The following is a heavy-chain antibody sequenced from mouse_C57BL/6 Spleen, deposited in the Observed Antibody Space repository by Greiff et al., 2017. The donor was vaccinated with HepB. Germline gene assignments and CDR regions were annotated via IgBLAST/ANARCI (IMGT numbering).Heavy chain of an antibody. V-gene: IGHV5-6*01. Sequence: EVKLMESGGDLVKPGGSLKLSCAASGFTFSSYGMSWVRQTPDKRLEWVATISSGGSYTYYPDSVKGRFTISRDNAKNTLYLQMSSLKSEDTAMYYCARHGYFPFAYWGQGTLVTVSA. CDR3: ARHGYFPFAY. CDR2: ISSGGSYT. CDR1: GFTFSSYG. J-gene: IGHJ3*01. D-gene: IGHD2-14*01.